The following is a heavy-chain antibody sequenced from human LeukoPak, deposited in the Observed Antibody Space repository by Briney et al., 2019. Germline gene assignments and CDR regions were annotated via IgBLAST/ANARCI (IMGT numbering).Heavy chain of an antibody. CDR3: ARVGDGLNDAFDI. Sequence: ASVKVSCKASGYTFTGYYMNWVRQAPGQGLEWLGRINPNTGGTNFAQSFQGRVTMTRDTSITTAYMELGRLRSDDTAVYYCARVGDGLNDAFDIWGQGTMVTASS. CDR1: GYTFTGYY. V-gene: IGHV1-2*06. J-gene: IGHJ3*02. D-gene: IGHD5-24*01. CDR2: INPNTGGT.